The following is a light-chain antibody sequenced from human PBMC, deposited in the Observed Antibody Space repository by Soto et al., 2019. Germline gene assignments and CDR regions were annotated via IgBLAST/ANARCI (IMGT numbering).Light chain of an antibody. Sequence: EIVLTQSPATLSLSPGERATLSCRASQSVSKCLAWYQQKPGQAPRLLIYDISSRAPGIPARFSGSGSGTNFTLTISSLEPEDFAVYYCQQCNNWPPITFGQGTRLEIQ. J-gene: IGKJ5*01. V-gene: IGKV3-11*01. CDR3: QQCNNWPPIT. CDR1: QSVSKC. CDR2: DIS.